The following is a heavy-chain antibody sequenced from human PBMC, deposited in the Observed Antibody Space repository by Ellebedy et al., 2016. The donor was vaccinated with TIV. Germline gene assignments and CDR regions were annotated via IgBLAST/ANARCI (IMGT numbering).Heavy chain of an antibody. CDR3: AGGLHTFDV. CDR1: GYIFNSYP. D-gene: IGHD2-15*01. CDR2: IDADNGDT. V-gene: IGHV1-3*01. J-gene: IGHJ3*01. Sequence: ASVKVSCXASGYIFNSYPIHWVRQAPGQRPECMGWIDADNGDTRYSQKFQGRVTLTRDTSATTSYMELRNLTSEDAAVYYCAGGLHTFDVWGLGTLVTVSS.